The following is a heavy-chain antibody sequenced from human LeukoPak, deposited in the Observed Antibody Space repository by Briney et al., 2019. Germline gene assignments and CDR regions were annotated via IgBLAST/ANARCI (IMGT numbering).Heavy chain of an antibody. CDR3: AKAAAAPGFDF. CDR1: GFTSSSYA. CDR2: VSGSGDRM. J-gene: IGHJ4*02. Sequence: PGGSLRLSCAASGFTSSSYALNWVRQAPGKGLEWVATVSGSGDRMYHADSVEGRFTISRDNSKNTIYQQMNSLRAEDTALYYCAKAAAAPGFDFWGQGTLVTVSS. V-gene: IGHV3-23*01. D-gene: IGHD6-13*01.